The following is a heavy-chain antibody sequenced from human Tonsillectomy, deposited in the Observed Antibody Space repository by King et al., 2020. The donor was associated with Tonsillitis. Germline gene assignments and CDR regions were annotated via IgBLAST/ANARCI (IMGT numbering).Heavy chain of an antibody. CDR1: GFSLRTSGGG. CDR2: IYWNDDK. Sequence: TLKESGPTLVKPTQTLTLTCTFSGFSLRTSGGGVGWIRQPPGKAREWLSLIYWNDDKRSSPPLKSRLTITKDTPKNQVVLTMTNMDPVDTATYYCAHTGYVTMVRRRFDPWGQGTLVTVSS. V-gene: IGHV2-5*01. D-gene: IGHD3-10*01. J-gene: IGHJ5*02. CDR3: AHTGYVTMVRRRFDP.